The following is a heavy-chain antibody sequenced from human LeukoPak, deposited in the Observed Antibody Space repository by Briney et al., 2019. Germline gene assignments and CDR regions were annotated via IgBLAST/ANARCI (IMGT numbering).Heavy chain of an antibody. D-gene: IGHD3-16*01. V-gene: IGHV3-64*02. CDR1: GLTFSSHA. CDR3: ARGGSYAASDI. J-gene: IGHJ4*02. Sequence: GGSLRLSCAASGLTFSSHAMHWVRQAPGKGLEYVSAIVSNGGNTYYADSVRGRFTISRDNSKDTVYLQMGSVRPEDTAVYYCARGGSYAASDIWGQGALVTVS. CDR2: IVSNGGNT.